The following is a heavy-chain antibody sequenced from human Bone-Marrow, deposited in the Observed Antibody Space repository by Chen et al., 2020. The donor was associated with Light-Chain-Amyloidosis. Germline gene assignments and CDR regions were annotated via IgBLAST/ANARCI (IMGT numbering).Heavy chain of an antibody. CDR1: GDTFGSYW. J-gene: IGHJ4*02. D-gene: IGHD3-3*02. CDR2: MHVDQTTV. Sequence: DVQLVQSGGGSVPPGGSLRLSCSASGDTFGSYWIHWVRQGPGRRLMVVARMHVDQTTVGCAGSVEGRFTISRDNAKNTLYIQMDRIRVEDTGTYYCESGHLRDGRPYHAWGQGTRVTVSA. V-gene: IGHV3-74*01. CDR3: ESGHLRDGRPYHA.